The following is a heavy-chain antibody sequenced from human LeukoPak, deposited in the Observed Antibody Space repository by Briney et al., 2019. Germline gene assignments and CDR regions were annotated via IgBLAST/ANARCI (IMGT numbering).Heavy chain of an antibody. Sequence: ASVKVSCKASGYTFTSYDINWVRQATGQGLEWMGWMNPNSGITGYAQKFQGRVTMTRNTSISTAYMELSSLRSEDTAVYYCARGLRFLEWPRENWFDPWGQGTLVTVSS. V-gene: IGHV1-8*01. J-gene: IGHJ5*02. CDR2: MNPNSGIT. D-gene: IGHD3-3*01. CDR1: GYTFTSYD. CDR3: ARGLRFLEWPRENWFDP.